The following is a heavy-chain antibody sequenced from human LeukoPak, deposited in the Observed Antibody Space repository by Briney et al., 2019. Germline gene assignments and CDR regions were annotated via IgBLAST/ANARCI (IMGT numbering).Heavy chain of an antibody. CDR3: ARGRRGYSYGRYLEPYFDY. Sequence: SETLSLTCAVYGGSFSGYYWSWIRQPPGKGLEWIGEINHSGSTNYNPSLKSRVTISVATSKNQFSLRLSSVTAADTAVYYCARGRRGYSYGRYLEPYFDYWGQGTLVTVSS. D-gene: IGHD5-18*01. J-gene: IGHJ4*02. V-gene: IGHV4-34*01. CDR1: GGSFSGYY. CDR2: INHSGST.